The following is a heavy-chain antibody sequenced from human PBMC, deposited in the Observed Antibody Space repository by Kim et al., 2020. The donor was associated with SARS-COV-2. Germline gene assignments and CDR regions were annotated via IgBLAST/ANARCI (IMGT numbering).Heavy chain of an antibody. D-gene: IGHD3-10*01. CDR1: SGSFRANY. J-gene: IGHJ4*01. Sequence: SETLSLTCAVYSGSFRANYWNWIRQSPEMGLEWIGEINDSGSAKYNPSLKSRLTLSVDTSKNQFSLKLNSVTAADTAIYYCARRPSGIDWWGHGTPVTAS. CDR3: ARRPSGIDW. CDR2: INDSGSA. V-gene: IGHV4-34*01.